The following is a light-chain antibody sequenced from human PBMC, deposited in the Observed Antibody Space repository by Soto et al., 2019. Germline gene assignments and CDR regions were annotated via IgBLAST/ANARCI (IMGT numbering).Light chain of an antibody. CDR2: GNI. V-gene: IGLV1-40*01. Sequence: QSVLTQPPSVSGAPGQRVTISCTGGSSNIGAGYDVHWYQQLPGTAPILLIYGNINRPSGVPDRFSGSKSGTSASLAITGLQAEDEADYYCQSYDSSLSVVFGGETKVTVL. CDR3: QSYDSSLSVV. J-gene: IGLJ2*01. CDR1: SSNIGAGYD.